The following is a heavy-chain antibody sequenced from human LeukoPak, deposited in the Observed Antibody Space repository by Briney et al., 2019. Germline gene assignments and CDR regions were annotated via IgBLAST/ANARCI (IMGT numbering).Heavy chain of an antibody. CDR1: GFIFSSYG. J-gene: IGHJ4*02. CDR2: IRYDGSDK. CDR3: AKSASVWNDAQLSDY. D-gene: IGHD1-1*01. V-gene: IGHV3-30*02. Sequence: GGSLRLSCAASGFIFSSYGMHWVRQAPGKGLEWVAFIRYDGSDKYSADSVKGRFTISRDNSKSTLYLQMNSLRAEDTAMYYCAKSASVWNDAQLSDYWGQGTLVTVST.